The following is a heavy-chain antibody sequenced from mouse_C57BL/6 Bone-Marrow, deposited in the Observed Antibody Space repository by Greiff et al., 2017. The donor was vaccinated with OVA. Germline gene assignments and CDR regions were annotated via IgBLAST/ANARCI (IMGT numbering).Heavy chain of an antibody. J-gene: IGHJ1*03. Sequence: VQLQQPGAELVKPGASVKLSCKASGYTFTSYWMHWVKQRPGRGLEWIGRIDPSSGGTKYNEKFKSKAKLTVDKPSSTAYRQLSSLTSEDSAVYYCARWSSYDWYFDVWGTGTTVTVSS. V-gene: IGHV1-62-3*01. CDR1: GYTFTSYW. CDR3: ARWSSYDWYFDV. D-gene: IGHD1-1*01. CDR2: IDPSSGGT.